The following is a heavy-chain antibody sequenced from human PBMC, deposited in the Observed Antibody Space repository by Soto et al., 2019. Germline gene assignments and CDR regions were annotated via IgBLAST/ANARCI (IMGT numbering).Heavy chain of an antibody. CDR2: MTGKAKGYTT. CDR1: GFTFSDYP. Sequence: EVQLVESGGGLVQPGGSLRLSCAASGFTFSDYPMDWVRQAPGKGLEWVGRMTGKAKGYTTEYAAAVEGRFTISRDDSKTSLYLQMNSLKTEDTAVYYCARVYYWNLANYFQHWGPGTLVAVSS. CDR3: ARVYYWNLANYFQH. J-gene: IGHJ1*01. V-gene: IGHV3-72*01. D-gene: IGHD1-20*01.